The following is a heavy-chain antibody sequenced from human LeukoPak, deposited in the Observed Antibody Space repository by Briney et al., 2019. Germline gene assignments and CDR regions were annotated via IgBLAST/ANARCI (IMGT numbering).Heavy chain of an antibody. CDR2: IRYDGSNK. CDR1: GFTFSSYG. Sequence: PGGSLRLSCAASGFTFSSYGMHWVRQAPGKGLEWVAFIRYDGSNKYYADSVKGRFTISRDNSKNTLYLQMNSLRAEDTAVYYCAKVPQDYYDSSGYSDYWGQGTLVTVSS. CDR3: AKVPQDYYDSSGYSDY. V-gene: IGHV3-30*02. D-gene: IGHD3-22*01. J-gene: IGHJ4*02.